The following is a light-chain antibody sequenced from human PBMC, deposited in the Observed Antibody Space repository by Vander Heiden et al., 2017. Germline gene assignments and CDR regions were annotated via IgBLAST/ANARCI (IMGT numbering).Light chain of an antibody. CDR2: WAS. CDR1: QSVFYSSNNKNY. Sequence: DIVMTQSPDSLAVSLGERATIHCRSSQSVFYSSNNKNYLAWYQQKPGQPPKLLIYWASTRESGVPDRFSGSGSGTEFTLTISSLQAEDVAVYYCQQVYDIPQTFGQGTRLEI. V-gene: IGKV4-1*01. CDR3: QQVYDIPQT. J-gene: IGKJ2*01.